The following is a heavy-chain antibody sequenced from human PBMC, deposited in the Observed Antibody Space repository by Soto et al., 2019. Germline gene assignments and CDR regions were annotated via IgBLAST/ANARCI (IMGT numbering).Heavy chain of an antibody. CDR2: IYYSGST. CDR1: GGSISSYY. V-gene: IGHV4-59*01. D-gene: IGHD6-13*01. Sequence: QVQLQESGPGLVKPSETLSLTCTVSGGSISSYYWSWIRQPPGKGLEWIGDIYYSGSTNYNPSLKSRVTLSVDTSKNQFSLKLSSVTAADTAVYYCARAPRRYSSSWYTIDYWGQGTLVTVAS. CDR3: ARAPRRYSSSWYTIDY. J-gene: IGHJ4*02.